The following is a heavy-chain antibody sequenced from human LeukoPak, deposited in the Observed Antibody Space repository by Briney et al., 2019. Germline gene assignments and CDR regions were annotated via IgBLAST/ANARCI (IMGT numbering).Heavy chain of an antibody. J-gene: IGHJ3*02. V-gene: IGHV3-7*01. Sequence: VGSLRRSCSASGFTVSNHWMSWGRQAPVKGLEWVANIKQDGSEKYYVDSVKGRFTISRDNAKNSLYLQMNSLRAEDTAVYYCARDYCSSTSSHDVFDIWGQGTMVTVSS. CDR2: IKQDGSEK. CDR1: GFTVSNHW. CDR3: ARDYCSSTSSHDVFDI. D-gene: IGHD2-2*01.